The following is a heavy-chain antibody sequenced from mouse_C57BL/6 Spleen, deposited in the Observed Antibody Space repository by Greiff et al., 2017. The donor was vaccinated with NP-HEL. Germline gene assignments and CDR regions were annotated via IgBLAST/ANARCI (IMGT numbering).Heavy chain of an antibody. CDR1: GYSITSGYD. Sequence: EVKLVESGPGMVKPSQSLSLTCTVTGYSITSGYDWHWIRHFPGNKLEWMGYISYSGSTNYNPSLKSRISITHDTSKNHFFLKLNSVTTEDTATYYCARGGYDYDEGFAYWGQGTLVTVSA. V-gene: IGHV3-1*01. CDR3: ARGGYDYDEGFAY. CDR2: ISYSGST. D-gene: IGHD2-4*01. J-gene: IGHJ3*01.